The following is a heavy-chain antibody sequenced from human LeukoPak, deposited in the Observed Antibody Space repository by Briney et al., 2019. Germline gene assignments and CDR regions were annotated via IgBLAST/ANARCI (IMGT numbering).Heavy chain of an antibody. D-gene: IGHD2-15*01. V-gene: IGHV3-33*01. CDR2: IWYDGSIQ. Sequence: GGSLRLSCAASGFTFSSYGMHWVRQAPGKGLEWVAAIWYDGSIQYYADSVKGRFTISRYNSKNTLYLQMDSLRAEDTAVYYCARAGYCSGGSCYGSDYWGQGTLVSVSS. CDR1: GFTFSSYG. CDR3: ARAGYCSGGSCYGSDY. J-gene: IGHJ4*02.